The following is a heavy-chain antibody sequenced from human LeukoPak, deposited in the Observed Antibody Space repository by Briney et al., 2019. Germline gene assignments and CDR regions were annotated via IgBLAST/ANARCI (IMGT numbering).Heavy chain of an antibody. D-gene: IGHD5-24*01. V-gene: IGHV3-66*02. CDR3: ARGELGSVETGPFISKYYFDY. CDR1: GFTVSSNY. CDR2: VYSGGNT. J-gene: IGHJ4*02. Sequence: GGSLRLSCAASGFTVSSNYMSWVRQAPGKGLEWVSVVYSGGNTYYADSVKGRFTISRDNSKNTLYLQMNSLRAEDTAVYYCARGELGSVETGPFISKYYFDYWGQGTLVTVSS.